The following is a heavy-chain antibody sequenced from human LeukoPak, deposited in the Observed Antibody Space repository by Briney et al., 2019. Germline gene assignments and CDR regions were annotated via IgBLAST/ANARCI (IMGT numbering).Heavy chain of an antibody. CDR1: GGTFSSYA. Sequence: ASVTVSCTASGGTFSSYAISWVRQAPGQGLEWMGGIIPIFGTANYAQKFQGRVTITADESTSTAYMELSSLRSEDTAVYYCARESDCTNGVCYRPFDYWGQGTLVTVSS. CDR3: ARESDCTNGVCYRPFDY. CDR2: IIPIFGTA. J-gene: IGHJ4*02. D-gene: IGHD2-8*01. V-gene: IGHV1-69*01.